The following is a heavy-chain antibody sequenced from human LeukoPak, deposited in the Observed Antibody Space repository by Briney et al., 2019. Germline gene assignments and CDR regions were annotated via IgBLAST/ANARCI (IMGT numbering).Heavy chain of an antibody. Sequence: ASVKVSCKASGYTFTSYDINWVRRASGQGLEWMGWMSPKSANTGYAQKFQGRVTITRDTSISTAYMELSSLTSEDTAVYYCARMMRTYYYDSSGYLREWGQGTLVTVSS. J-gene: IGHJ4*02. CDR1: GYTFTSYD. D-gene: IGHD3-22*01. V-gene: IGHV1-8*03. CDR2: MSPKSANT. CDR3: ARMMRTYYYDSSGYLRE.